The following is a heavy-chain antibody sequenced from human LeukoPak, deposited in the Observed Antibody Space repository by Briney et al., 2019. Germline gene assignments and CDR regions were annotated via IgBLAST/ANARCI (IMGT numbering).Heavy chain of an antibody. V-gene: IGHV1-69*05. D-gene: IGHD4-17*01. J-gene: IGHJ4*02. CDR3: ARSHYGDYYFNY. Sequence: ASVKVSCKASGGTFSSYAFSWVRQAPGQGLEWMGGIIPIFGTANYAQKFQGRVTITTDESTSTAYMELSSLRSEDTAVYYCARSHYGDYYFNYWGQGTLVTVSS. CDR2: IIPIFGTA. CDR1: GGTFSSYA.